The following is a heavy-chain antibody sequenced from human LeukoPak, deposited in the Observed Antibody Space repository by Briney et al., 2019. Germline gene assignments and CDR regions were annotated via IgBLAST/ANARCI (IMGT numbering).Heavy chain of an antibody. CDR2: ISSNGGST. V-gene: IGHV3-64*01. D-gene: IGHD2-21*02. CDR3: ARGVTPNNFDY. Sequence: GGSLRLSCAASGFTFSSYAMHWVRQAPGKGLEYVSAISSNGGSTYYANSVKGRFTISRDNSKNTLYLQMGSLRAEDMAVYYCARGVTPNNFDYWGQGTLVTVSS. J-gene: IGHJ4*02. CDR1: GFTFSSYA.